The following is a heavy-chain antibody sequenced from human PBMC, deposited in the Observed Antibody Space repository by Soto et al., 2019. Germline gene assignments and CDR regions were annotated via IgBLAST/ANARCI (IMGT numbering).Heavy chain of an antibody. Sequence: PGGSLRLSCAASGFTFSSYAMSWVRQAPGKGLEWVSAISGSGGSTYYAGSVKGRFTISRDNSKNTLYLQMNSLRAEDTAVYYCAKQYDSSGYYSLNWFDPWGQGTLVTVSS. D-gene: IGHD3-22*01. V-gene: IGHV3-23*01. J-gene: IGHJ5*02. CDR1: GFTFSSYA. CDR2: ISGSGGST. CDR3: AKQYDSSGYYSLNWFDP.